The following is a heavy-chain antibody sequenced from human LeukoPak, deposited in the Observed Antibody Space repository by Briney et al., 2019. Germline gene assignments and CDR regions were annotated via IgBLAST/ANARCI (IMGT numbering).Heavy chain of an antibody. Sequence: ASVKVSCKASGYTFTSYDINWVRQATGQGLEWMGWVNPVTGNAGSAQKFQGRVTLTRDTSISTAYVELSSLTSDDTAFYYCARAPMGTAALYWGQGTLVTVSS. CDR2: VNPVTGNA. CDR3: ARAPMGTAALY. D-gene: IGHD2-2*01. V-gene: IGHV1-8*01. J-gene: IGHJ4*02. CDR1: GYTFTSYD.